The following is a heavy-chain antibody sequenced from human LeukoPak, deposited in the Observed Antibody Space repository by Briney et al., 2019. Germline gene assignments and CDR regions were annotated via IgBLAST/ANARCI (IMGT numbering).Heavy chain of an antibody. V-gene: IGHV4-34*01. J-gene: IGHJ6*02. CDR2: INHSGST. CDR1: GGSFSGYY. Sequence: PSETLSLTCAVYGGSFSGYYWSWIRQPPGRGLEWIGEINHSGSTNYNPSLKSRVTIPVDTSKNQFSLKLSSVTAADTAVYYCARGGIVVVPAAMPGYYYYGMDVWGQGTTVTVSS. D-gene: IGHD2-2*01. CDR3: ARGGIVVVPAAMPGYYYYGMDV.